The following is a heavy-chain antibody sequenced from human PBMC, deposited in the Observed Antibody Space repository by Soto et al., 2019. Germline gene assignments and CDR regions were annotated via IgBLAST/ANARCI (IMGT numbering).Heavy chain of an antibody. CDR2: ISYDGSNT. D-gene: IGHD1-26*01. Sequence: QVQLVESGGGVVQPGRSLRLSCAASGFTFSSYGMHWVRQAPGKGLEWVAIISYDGSNTYYADSVKGRFTISRDNSKNPLYLQMKSLRAEDTSVYYCAKEGGLSGSYYISSSYYFDYWGQGTLVTVSS. J-gene: IGHJ4*02. V-gene: IGHV3-30*18. CDR1: GFTFSSYG. CDR3: AKEGGLSGSYYISSSYYFDY.